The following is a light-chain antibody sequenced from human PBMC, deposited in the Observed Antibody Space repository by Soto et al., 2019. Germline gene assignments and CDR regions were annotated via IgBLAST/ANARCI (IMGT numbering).Light chain of an antibody. CDR2: GAS. CDR3: QQFSSYQT. J-gene: IGKJ4*01. V-gene: IGKV1-13*02. CDR1: QGISTA. Sequence: AIQVTQSPSSLSASVGDRVTINCRTSQGISTALAWYQQRPGGPPKLLIYGASTLESGVPSRFSGSGSGTDFTLVITYLQPEDLATYYCQQFSSYQTFGGGTKVEIK.